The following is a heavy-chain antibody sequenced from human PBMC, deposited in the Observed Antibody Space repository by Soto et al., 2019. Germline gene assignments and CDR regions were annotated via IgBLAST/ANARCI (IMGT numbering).Heavy chain of an antibody. CDR1: GFTFSNFA. Sequence: GGSLRLSCAASGFTFSNFAMSWVRQAPGKGLEWVSVISGSGDATFHADSVKGRFTISRDNSKNTLYLQTNSLRAEDTAVYFCAKEWGDCSSTDNCFLLAHYWGQGTLVTVSS. CDR3: AKEWGDCSSTDNCFLLAHY. J-gene: IGHJ4*02. V-gene: IGHV3-23*01. D-gene: IGHD2-2*01. CDR2: ISGSGDAT.